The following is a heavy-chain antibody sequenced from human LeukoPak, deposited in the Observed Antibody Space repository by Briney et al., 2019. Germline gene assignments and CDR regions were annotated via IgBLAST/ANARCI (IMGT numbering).Heavy chain of an antibody. D-gene: IGHD6-13*01. CDR3: ARDLFIAAAPTDY. V-gene: IGHV1-2*02. J-gene: IGHJ4*02. Sequence: ASVKVSCKASGYTFTGYYMHWVRQAPGQGLEWMGWINPNSGGTNYAQKFQGRVTMTRDTSISTAYMELSRLRSDDTAVYYCARDLFIAAAPTDYWGQGTLVTVSS. CDR1: GYTFTGYY. CDR2: INPNSGGT.